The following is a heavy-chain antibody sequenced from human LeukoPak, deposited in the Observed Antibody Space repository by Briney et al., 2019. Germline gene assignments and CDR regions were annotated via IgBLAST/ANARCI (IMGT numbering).Heavy chain of an antibody. D-gene: IGHD6-19*01. CDR2: IYYSGST. CDR3: VDSSPGGGWLVSGNFDY. CDR1: GGSISSNNYY. V-gene: IGHV4-39*01. Sequence: SETLSLTCTVSGGSISSNNYYWGWIRQPPGKGLEWIGSIYYSGSTYYNPSLKSRVTISVDTSKNQFSLKLSSVTAADTAVYYCVDSSPGGGWLVSGNFDYWGQGTLVTVSS. J-gene: IGHJ4*02.